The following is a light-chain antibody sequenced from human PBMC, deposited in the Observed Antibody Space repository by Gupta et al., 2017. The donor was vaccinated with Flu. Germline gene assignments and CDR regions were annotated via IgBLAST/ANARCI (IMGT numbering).Light chain of an antibody. CDR2: TAS. Sequence: PSSLSASVGDSVTIACRASQSISTNLRWYQQKPGKAPKLLISTASNLHSGVPSRFSGSGSGADFTLTIRRLQPEDLATYYCQQTDSSPWTFGQGTKVEI. V-gene: IGKV1-39*01. CDR1: QSISTN. CDR3: QQTDSSPWT. J-gene: IGKJ1*01.